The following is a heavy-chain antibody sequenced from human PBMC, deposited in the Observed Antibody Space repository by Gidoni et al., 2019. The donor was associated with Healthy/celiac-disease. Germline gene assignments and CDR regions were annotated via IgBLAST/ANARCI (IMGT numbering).Heavy chain of an antibody. D-gene: IGHD2-15*01. CDR1: GYSFTSYW. CDR3: ARHLRPPRGGAYWYFDL. V-gene: IGHV5-51*01. J-gene: IGHJ2*01. CDR2: IYPGDSDT. Sequence: EVQLVQSGAEVKKHGESLKISCKGSGYSFTSYWIGWVRQMPGKGLEWMGIIYPGDSDTRYSPSFQGQVTISADKSISTAYLQWSSLKASDTAMYYCARHLRPPRGGAYWYFDLWGRGTLVTVSS.